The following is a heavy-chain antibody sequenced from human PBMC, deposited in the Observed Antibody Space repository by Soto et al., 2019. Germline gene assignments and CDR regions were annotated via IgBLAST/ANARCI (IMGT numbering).Heavy chain of an antibody. V-gene: IGHV3-21*01. CDR1: GFTFSSYS. CDR2: ISSSGSYI. D-gene: IGHD1-7*01. CDR3: AREGYNWNYKGDY. J-gene: IGHJ4*02. Sequence: EVQLVESGGGLVKPGGSLRLSCAASGFTFSSYSMNWVRQAPGKGLEWVSSISSSGSYIYYADSVKGRFTISRDNAKNSLYLQMNSLRAEDTAVYYCAREGYNWNYKGDYWGQGTLVTVSS.